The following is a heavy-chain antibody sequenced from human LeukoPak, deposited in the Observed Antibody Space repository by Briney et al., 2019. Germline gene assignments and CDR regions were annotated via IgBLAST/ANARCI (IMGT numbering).Heavy chain of an antibody. Sequence: SETLSLTCTVSGGSISAYYWSWIRQSPGKGLEWIGYIYSSGNTNSNPSLKSRVTMSVDTSKNQFSLKLSSVTAADTAVYYCARRSDYYVYWGQGTLVTVSS. CDR2: IYSSGNT. V-gene: IGHV4-59*01. CDR3: ARRSDYYVY. CDR1: GGSISAYY. J-gene: IGHJ4*02. D-gene: IGHD3-3*01.